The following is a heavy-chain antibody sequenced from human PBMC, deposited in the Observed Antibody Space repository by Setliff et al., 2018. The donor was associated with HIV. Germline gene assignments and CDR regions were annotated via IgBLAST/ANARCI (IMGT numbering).Heavy chain of an antibody. CDR2: VNRDGGA. J-gene: IGHJ6*02. V-gene: IGHV4-34*01. CDR1: GFTFNTYG. CDR3: ARGWVRGPIISPGTYFSYGLDV. D-gene: IGHD3-10*01. Sequence: ESLKISCAASGFTFNTYGMHWVRQAPGKGLEWVGQVNRDGGAHYNPSLRSRVTISVDTSKNQFSLKLTSMTAADTAVYYCARGWVRGPIISPGTYFSYGLDVWGQGTPVTVSS.